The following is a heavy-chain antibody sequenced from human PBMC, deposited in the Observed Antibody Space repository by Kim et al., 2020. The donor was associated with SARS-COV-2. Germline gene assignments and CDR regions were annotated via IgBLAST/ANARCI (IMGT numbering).Heavy chain of an antibody. CDR3: ARQEVTISFDY. J-gene: IGHJ4*02. D-gene: IGHD2-21*01. V-gene: IGHV1-2*02. Sequence: YGQKFQGRVKMTRETSSSTAYMELSRLKSDDTAVYYCARQEVTISFDYWGQGTLVTVSS.